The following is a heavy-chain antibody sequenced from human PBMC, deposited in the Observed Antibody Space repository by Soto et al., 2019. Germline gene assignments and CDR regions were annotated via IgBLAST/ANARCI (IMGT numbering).Heavy chain of an antibody. Sequence: SVKVSCKASGGTFSSYAISWVRQAPGQGLEWMGGIIPIFGTANYAQKFQGRVTITADKSTSTAYMELSSLRSEDTAVYYCARDVYDSWSGNYYYGMDVWGKGTTVTVAS. CDR2: IIPIFGTA. CDR3: ARDVYDSWSGNYYYGMDV. CDR1: GGTFSSYA. J-gene: IGHJ6*04. V-gene: IGHV1-69*06. D-gene: IGHD3-3*01.